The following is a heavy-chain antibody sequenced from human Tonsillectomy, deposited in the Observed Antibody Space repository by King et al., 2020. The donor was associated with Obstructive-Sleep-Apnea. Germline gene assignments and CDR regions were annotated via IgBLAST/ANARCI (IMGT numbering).Heavy chain of an antibody. CDR3: ARTYYDFWSGSYGMDV. V-gene: IGHV4-59*01. D-gene: IGHD3-3*01. CDR2: IYYSGST. CDR1: GGSISSYY. Sequence: VQLQESGPGLVKPSETLSLTCTVSGGSISSYYWSWIRQPPGKGLEWIGYIYYSGSTNYNPSLKRRVTISVDTSKNQFSLKLSSVTAADTAVYYCARTYYDFWSGSYGMDVWGQGTTVTVSS. J-gene: IGHJ6*02.